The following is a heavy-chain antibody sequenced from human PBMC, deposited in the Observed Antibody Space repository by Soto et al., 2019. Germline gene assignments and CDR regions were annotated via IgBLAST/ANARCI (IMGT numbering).Heavy chain of an antibody. D-gene: IGHD3-22*01. CDR1: GYRFIGYY. Sequence: GASVKVSCKASGYRFIGYYIHWVRQAPGQGLEWMGWINPDNGDTKYAQKFQGWVTVTRDTSISTAYMEVSRLKSDDTAVYYCARAFYYSDSSGYFPGYLQHWGQGTLVTVSS. J-gene: IGHJ1*01. CDR3: ARAFYYSDSSGYFPGYLQH. V-gene: IGHV1-2*04. CDR2: INPDNGDT.